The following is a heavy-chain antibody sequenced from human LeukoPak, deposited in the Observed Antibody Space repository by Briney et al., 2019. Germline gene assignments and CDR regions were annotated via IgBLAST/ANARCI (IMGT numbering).Heavy chain of an antibody. D-gene: IGHD3-3*01. CDR2: FDPEDGEA. Sequence: ASVKVSCKVSGYTLTELSMHWVRQAPGKGLEWMGGFDPEDGEAIYAQKFQGRVTMTEDTSTDTAYMELSSLGSEDTAVYYCATDRGYYDFRFDPWGQGTLVTVSS. CDR3: ATDRGYYDFRFDP. CDR1: GYTLTELS. J-gene: IGHJ5*02. V-gene: IGHV1-24*01.